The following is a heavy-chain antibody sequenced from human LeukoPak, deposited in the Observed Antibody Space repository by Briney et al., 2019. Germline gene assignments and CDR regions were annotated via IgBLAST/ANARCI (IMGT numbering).Heavy chain of an antibody. CDR1: GFTFSSYA. D-gene: IGHD1-14*01. V-gene: IGHV3-23*01. J-gene: IGHJ4*02. CDR3: AKDPGITGTTLEYYFDY. Sequence: GGSLRLSCAASGFTFSSYAMSWVRQAPGKGLEWVSAISGSGGSTYYADSVKGRFTIPRDNSKNTLYLQMNSLRAEDTAVYYCAKDPGITGTTLEYYFDYWGQGTLVTVSS. CDR2: ISGSGGST.